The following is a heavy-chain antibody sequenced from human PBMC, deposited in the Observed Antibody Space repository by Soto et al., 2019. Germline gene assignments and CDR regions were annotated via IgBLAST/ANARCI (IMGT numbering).Heavy chain of an antibody. Sequence: PSETLSLTCTVSGGSISSGGYYWSWIRQHPGKGLEWIGYIYYSGSTYYNPSLKSRVTISVDTSKNQFSLKLSSVTAADTAVYYCARDPGYSSSWYRYGMDVWGQGTTVTVS. CDR2: IYYSGST. J-gene: IGHJ6*02. CDR1: GGSISSGGYY. V-gene: IGHV4-31*03. D-gene: IGHD6-13*01. CDR3: ARDPGYSSSWYRYGMDV.